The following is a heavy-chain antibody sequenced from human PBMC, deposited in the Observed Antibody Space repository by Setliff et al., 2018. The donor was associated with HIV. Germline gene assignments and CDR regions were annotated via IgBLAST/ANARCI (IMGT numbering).Heavy chain of an antibody. J-gene: IGHJ5*02. CDR3: ARDGVHGAMTGYYNWFDP. D-gene: IGHD3-9*01. Sequence: GGSLRLSCVASGLTFNRYWMGWVRQVPGKGLEWVSNTKYDGSESYYVDSVKGRFIASTDNAKNSLFLQMNSLRAEDTAVYYCARDGVHGAMTGYYNWFDPWGQGTLVTVSS. CDR2: TKYDGSES. CDR1: GLTFNRYW. V-gene: IGHV3-7*03.